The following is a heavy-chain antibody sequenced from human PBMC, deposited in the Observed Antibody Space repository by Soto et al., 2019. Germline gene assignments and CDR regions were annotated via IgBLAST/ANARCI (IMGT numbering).Heavy chain of an antibody. J-gene: IGHJ4*02. CDR3: VRSKGGYSYGTPFDF. CDR1: GFTFDDYA. CDR2: ISWNSGNI. Sequence: TGGSLRLSCAASGFTFDDYAMHWVRQVLGKGLEWVSSISWNSGNIDYADSVKGRFITSRDNAKNSLYLQMNSLRPEDTALYYCVRSKGGYSYGTPFDFWGQGT. D-gene: IGHD5-18*01. V-gene: IGHV3-9*01.